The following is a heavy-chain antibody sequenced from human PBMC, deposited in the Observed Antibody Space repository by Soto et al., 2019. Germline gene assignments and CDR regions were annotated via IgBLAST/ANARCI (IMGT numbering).Heavy chain of an antibody. Sequence: PGESLKISCKGSGYSFTSYWISWVRQMPGKGLEWMGRIDPSDSYTNYSPSFQGHVTIPADKSISTAYLQWSSLKASDTAMYYCARLSSSSDYYYGMDVWGQGTTVTVYS. CDR2: IDPSDSYT. V-gene: IGHV5-10-1*01. D-gene: IGHD6-6*01. CDR1: GYSFTSYW. CDR3: ARLSSSSDYYYGMDV. J-gene: IGHJ6*02.